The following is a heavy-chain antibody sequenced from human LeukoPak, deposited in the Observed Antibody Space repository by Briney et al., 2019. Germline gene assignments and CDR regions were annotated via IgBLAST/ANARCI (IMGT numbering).Heavy chain of an antibody. V-gene: IGHV3-23*01. Sequence: GGSPRLSCAASGFTFSSYAMSWVRQAPGKGLEWVSVISGSGGSTYYADSVKGRFTISRDNSKNTLYLQMNSLRAEDTAVYYCAKALPRGGSPKSAFDIWGQGTMVTVSS. D-gene: IGHD1-26*01. J-gene: IGHJ3*02. CDR3: AKALPRGGSPKSAFDI. CDR2: ISGSGGST. CDR1: GFTFSSYA.